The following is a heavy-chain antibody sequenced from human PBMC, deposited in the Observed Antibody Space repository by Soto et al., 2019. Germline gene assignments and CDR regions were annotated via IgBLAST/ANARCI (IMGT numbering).Heavy chain of an antibody. CDR2: INHSGST. CDR1: GGSFSGYY. V-gene: IGHV4-34*01. D-gene: IGHD2-21*02. J-gene: IGHJ5*02. Sequence: SETMSLTCAVYGGSFSGYYWSWIRQPPGKGLEWIGEINHSGSTNYNPSLKSRVTISVDTSKNQFSLKLSSVTAADTAVYYCARTPRAYCGGDCYSEPWGQGTLVTVSS. CDR3: ARTPRAYCGGDCYSEP.